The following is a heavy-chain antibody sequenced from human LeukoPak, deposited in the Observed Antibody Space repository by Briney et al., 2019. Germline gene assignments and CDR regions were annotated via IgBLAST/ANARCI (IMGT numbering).Heavy chain of an antibody. CDR2: INHSGST. J-gene: IGHJ5*02. D-gene: IGHD3-10*01. Sequence: SETLSLTCAVYGGSFSGYYWSCIRQPPGKGLEWIGEINHSGSTNYNPSLKSRVTISVGTSKNQFSLKLSSVTAADTAVYYCARGGYYGSGRPRFDPWGQGTLVTVSS. CDR1: GGSFSGYY. CDR3: ARGGYYGSGRPRFDP. V-gene: IGHV4-34*01.